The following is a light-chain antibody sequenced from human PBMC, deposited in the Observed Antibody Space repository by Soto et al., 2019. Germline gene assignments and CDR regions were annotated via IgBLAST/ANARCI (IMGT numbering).Light chain of an antibody. CDR2: EVS. J-gene: IGLJ1*01. CDR1: SSDVGNYKY. Sequence: QSVLTQPASVSGSPGQSITISCTGTSSDVGNYKYVSWHQQHPGKAPKLMIYEVSNRPSGVSNRFSGSKSGNTASLTISGLQAEDETDYYCFSYTSSGTYVFGTGTKV. CDR3: FSYTSSGTYV. V-gene: IGLV2-14*01.